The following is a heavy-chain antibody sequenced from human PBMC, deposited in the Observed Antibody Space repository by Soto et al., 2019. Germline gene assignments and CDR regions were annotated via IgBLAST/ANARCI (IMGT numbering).Heavy chain of an antibody. CDR2: ISYDGSNK. V-gene: IGHV3-30-3*01. Sequence: QVQLVESGGVVVQPGRSLRLSCSASGFTFSSYAMHWVRQAPGKGLEWVAVISYDGSNKYDADSVKGRFTISRDNSKNTLNLQMNSLRAEDTAVYYGARWFGLRFVEWLPDAIDIWGQGTMVTVSS. CDR3: ARWFGLRFVEWLPDAIDI. CDR1: GFTFSSYA. D-gene: IGHD3-3*01. J-gene: IGHJ3*02.